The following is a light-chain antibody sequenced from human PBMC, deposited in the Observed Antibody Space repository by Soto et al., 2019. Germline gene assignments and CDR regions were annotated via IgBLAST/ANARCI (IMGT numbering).Light chain of an antibody. V-gene: IGLV1-47*01. CDR3: AAWDDSLSGFYV. Sequence: QSVLTQPPSASGTPGQRVTISCSGGRSNVGSNYVYWYQQLPGTAPKLLIYRNNQRPSGVPDRFSGSKSGTSASLAISGLRSEDEADYYCAAWDDSLSGFYVFGTGTKVTVL. CDR2: RNN. CDR1: RSNVGSNY. J-gene: IGLJ1*01.